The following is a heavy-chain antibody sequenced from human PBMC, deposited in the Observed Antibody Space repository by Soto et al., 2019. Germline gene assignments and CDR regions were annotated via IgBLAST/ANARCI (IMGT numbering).Heavy chain of an antibody. J-gene: IGHJ4*02. CDR2: IYYSGST. V-gene: IGHV4-61*01. CDR3: ARKGIAAAGVDY. CDR1: GGSVSSGSYY. Sequence: SETLSLTCTVSGGSVSSGSYYWSWIRQPPGKGLEWIGYIYYSGSTNYNPSLKSRVTISVDTSKNQFPLKLSSVTAADTAVYYCARKGIAAAGVDYWGQGTLVTVSS. D-gene: IGHD6-13*01.